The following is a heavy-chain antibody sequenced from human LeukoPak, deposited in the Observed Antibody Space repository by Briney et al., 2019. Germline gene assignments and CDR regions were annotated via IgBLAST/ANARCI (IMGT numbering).Heavy chain of an antibody. J-gene: IGHJ4*02. CDR3: ARHEAQDFDY. Sequence: SETLSLTCTVSGGSISSSSYYWGWIRQPPGKGLEWTGSIYYSGTTYYSSSLKSRVIISVDTSKNQFSLKLSSVTATDTAVYYCARHEAQDFDYWGQGTLVTVSS. CDR1: GGSISSSSYY. CDR2: IYYSGTT. V-gene: IGHV4-39*01.